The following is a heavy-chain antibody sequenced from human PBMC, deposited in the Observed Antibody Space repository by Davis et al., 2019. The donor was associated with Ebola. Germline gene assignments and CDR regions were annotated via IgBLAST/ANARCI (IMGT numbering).Heavy chain of an antibody. D-gene: IGHD1-26*01. Sequence: AASVKVSCKASGYTFTSYAISWVRQAPGQGLEWMGWISAYNGNTNYAQKVQGRATMTTDISTGTAYLDLRSLRSDDTAVYFCARTSIVGTTTTASDIWGQGTLVTVSS. CDR2: ISAYNGNT. CDR3: ARTSIVGTTTTASDI. CDR1: GYTFTSYA. V-gene: IGHV1-18*01. J-gene: IGHJ3*02.